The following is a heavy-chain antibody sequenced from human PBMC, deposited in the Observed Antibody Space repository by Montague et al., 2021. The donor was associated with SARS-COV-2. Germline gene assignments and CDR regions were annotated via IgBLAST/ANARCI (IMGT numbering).Heavy chain of an antibody. CDR1: GGSFGESYY. J-gene: IGHJ3*01. CDR2: INHSGSS. Sequence: SETLSLTCAVSGGSFGESYYWSWLRQSPGKGLEWVGEINHSGSSNYTSSLKNRATISVAKSKNQIYLILTSVTAAATATYYCARGQVTIFAVLIMLPAAGAIDVWGQGTTVTVSS. V-gene: IGHV4-34*01. D-gene: IGHD3-3*01. CDR3: ARGQVTIFAVLIMLPAAGAIDV.